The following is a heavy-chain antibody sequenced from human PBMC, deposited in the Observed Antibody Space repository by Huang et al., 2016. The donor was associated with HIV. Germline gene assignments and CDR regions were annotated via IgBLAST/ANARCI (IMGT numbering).Heavy chain of an antibody. Sequence: QVQLVQSGADVHTPWSSVTVSCKAAGGTCSKYAISWVRKAPGQGLECMGGIIPMCGTPNYARKVQGRVTITADDSTSTTYVEVSSLRSEDTALYYCARGQLGSYGDYDVLYWGQGTLVTVSS. CDR3: ARGQLGSYGDYDVLY. V-gene: IGHV1-69*12. CDR1: GGTCSKYA. D-gene: IGHD4-17*01. CDR2: IIPMCGTP. J-gene: IGHJ4*02.